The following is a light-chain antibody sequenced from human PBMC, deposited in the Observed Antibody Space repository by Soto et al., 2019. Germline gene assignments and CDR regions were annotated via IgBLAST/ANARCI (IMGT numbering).Light chain of an antibody. CDR2: DVS. J-gene: IGKJ5*01. CDR3: HQRYNWPRVT. Sequence: EIVLTQSPATLSLSPGERVTLSCRASQSVSNSLAWYQQKPGQPPRLLTYDVSNRATGIPARFSGSGSGTDFTLTITSLEPEDFAVYFCHQRYNWPRVTFGQGTRLEIK. V-gene: IGKV3-11*01. CDR1: QSVSNS.